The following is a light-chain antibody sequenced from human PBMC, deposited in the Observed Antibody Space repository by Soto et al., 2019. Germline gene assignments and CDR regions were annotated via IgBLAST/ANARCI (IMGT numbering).Light chain of an antibody. CDR1: SSDVGGYNY. CDR2: EVS. J-gene: IGLJ1*01. V-gene: IGLV2-14*01. CDR3: SSYKTGSTLV. Sequence: QSVLTQPASVSGSPGQPITISCTGTSSDVGGYNYVSWYQHHPGKAPKVMIYEVSNRPSGISNRFSGSKSGNTASLTISGLRAEDEADYYCSSYKTGSTLVFGTGTKVTVL.